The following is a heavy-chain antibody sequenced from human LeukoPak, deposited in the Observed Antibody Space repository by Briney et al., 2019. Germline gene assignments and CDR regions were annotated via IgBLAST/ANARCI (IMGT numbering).Heavy chain of an antibody. V-gene: IGHV3-23*01. Sequence: PGGSLRLSCAASGFPFSGYAMSWVRQAPGKGLEWVSHITSSGIGTYYTDSVKGRFTISRDNSKNTLYLLMNSLRAEDTAVYFCAKDLEFDISGYYSPFDSWGQGSLVTVSS. CDR1: GFPFSGYA. D-gene: IGHD3-22*01. CDR2: ITSSGIGT. CDR3: AKDLEFDISGYYSPFDS. J-gene: IGHJ4*02.